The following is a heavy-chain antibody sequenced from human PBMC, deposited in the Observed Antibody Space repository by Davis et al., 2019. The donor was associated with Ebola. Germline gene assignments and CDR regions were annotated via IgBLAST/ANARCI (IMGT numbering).Heavy chain of an antibody. CDR2: IYHSGCT. CDR1: GGSISSGGYS. CDR3: AAGRATVTTRWFDP. D-gene: IGHD4-17*01. Sequence: SETLSLTCAVSGGSISSGGYSWSWIRQPPGKGLEWIGYIYHSGCTYYNPSLKSRVTISLDRSKNQFSLKLSSVTAADTAVYYCAAGRATVTTRWFDPWGQGTLVTVSS. J-gene: IGHJ5*02. V-gene: IGHV4-30-2*01.